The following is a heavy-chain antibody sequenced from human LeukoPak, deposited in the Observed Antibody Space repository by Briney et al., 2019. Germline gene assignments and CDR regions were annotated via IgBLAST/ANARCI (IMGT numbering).Heavy chain of an antibody. Sequence: GGSLRLSCAASGFTFSSYAMHGVRQAPGKGLEWVAVISYEGSNKYYADSVKRRFTISRENSKNTLYMKMKSLRAEDTAVYYCERESIVVLLDPWGQGTLVTVSS. V-gene: IGHV3-30*01. D-gene: IGHD2-15*01. CDR1: GFTFSSYA. CDR2: ISYEGSNK. CDR3: ERESIVVLLDP. J-gene: IGHJ5*02.